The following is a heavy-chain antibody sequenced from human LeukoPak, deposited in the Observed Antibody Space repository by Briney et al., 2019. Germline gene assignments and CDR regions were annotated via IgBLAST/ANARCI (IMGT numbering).Heavy chain of an antibody. D-gene: IGHD3-22*01. CDR2: ISSGSSAT. V-gene: IGHV3-48*01. CDR1: GFTFSSYS. J-gene: IGHJ4*02. Sequence: GGSLRLSCAASGFTFSSYSMNWVRQAPGKGLEWVSYISSGSSATYYADSVKGRFTISRDDAKNSLYLQMNSLRAEDTAVYYCAREGFYYDSSGPVVDYWGQGTLVTVSS. CDR3: AREGFYYDSSGPVVDY.